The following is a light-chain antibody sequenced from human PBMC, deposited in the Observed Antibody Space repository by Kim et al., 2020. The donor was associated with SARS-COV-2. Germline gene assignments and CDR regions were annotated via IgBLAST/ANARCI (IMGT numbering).Light chain of an antibody. CDR1: QDIANS. CDR3: QKYDTAPWT. J-gene: IGKJ1*01. V-gene: IGKV1-27*01. Sequence: ASGGDRVTITCRASQDIANSLAWYQQKPCTVPKLLIYAASTLQSGVPSRFSGSGSGTEFTLTIGSLQTEDVATYYCQKYDTAPWTFGPGTKVDIK. CDR2: AAS.